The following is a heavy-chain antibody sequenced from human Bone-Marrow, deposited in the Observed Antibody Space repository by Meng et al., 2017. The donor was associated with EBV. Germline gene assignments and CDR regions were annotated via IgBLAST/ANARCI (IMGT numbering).Heavy chain of an antibody. CDR2: MNPNSGNT. J-gene: IGHJ4*02. D-gene: IGHD5-24*01. Sequence: QVQLVQFWAEVEKPGASVKVSCKASGYTFTNYDINWVRQATGQGLEWVGWMNPNSGNTGYAQKFQGRVTMTRNTSISTAYMELSSLRSEDTAVYYCARGPTCGYNCPYYFDFWGQGTLVTVSS. CDR3: ARGPTCGYNCPYYFDF. V-gene: IGHV1-8*01. CDR1: GYTFTNYD.